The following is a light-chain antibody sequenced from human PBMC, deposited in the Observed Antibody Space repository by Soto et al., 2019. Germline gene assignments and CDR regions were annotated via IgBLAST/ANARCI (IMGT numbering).Light chain of an antibody. V-gene: IGKV3-20*01. CDR2: NTF. Sequence: EFVLTQSPGTLSLSPGERATLSCRTSQSVVNYQLAWYRQKPGQAPRLLIYNTFHRATGIPDRFSGTGSETDFTLTISRLEPEDFAVYHCQQYGALPPTFGQGTKV. J-gene: IGKJ1*01. CDR3: QQYGALPPT. CDR1: QSVVNYQ.